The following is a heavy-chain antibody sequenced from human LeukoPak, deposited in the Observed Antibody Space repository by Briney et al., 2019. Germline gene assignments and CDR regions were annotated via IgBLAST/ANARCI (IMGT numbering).Heavy chain of an antibody. CDR2: ISSSGSTI. Sequence: GGSLRLSCAASGFTISSYEMNWVRQAPGKGLEWVSYISSSGSTIYYADSVKGRFTISRDNAKNSLYLQMNSLRAEDTAVYYCARVGGTYYYDSSGYYLVGYFDLWGRGTLVTVSS. CDR1: GFTISSYE. V-gene: IGHV3-48*03. J-gene: IGHJ2*01. D-gene: IGHD3-22*01. CDR3: ARVGGTYYYDSSGYYLVGYFDL.